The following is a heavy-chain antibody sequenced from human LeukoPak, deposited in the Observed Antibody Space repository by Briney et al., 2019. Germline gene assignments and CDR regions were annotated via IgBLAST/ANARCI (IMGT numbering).Heavy chain of an antibody. Sequence: SQTLSLTCAISGDSVSSNSAAWNWIRQSPSRGLEWLRRTYYRSKWYNDYAVSVKSRITINPDTSKNQFSLQLNSVTPEDTAVYYCARDLEGSSWYLYYYYGMDVWGQGTTVTVSS. CDR3: ARDLEGSSWYLYYYYGMDV. CDR1: GDSVSSNSAA. J-gene: IGHJ6*02. CDR2: TYYRSKWYN. D-gene: IGHD6-13*01. V-gene: IGHV6-1*01.